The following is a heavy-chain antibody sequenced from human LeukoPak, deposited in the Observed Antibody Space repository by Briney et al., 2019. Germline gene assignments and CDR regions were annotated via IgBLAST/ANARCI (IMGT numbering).Heavy chain of an antibody. J-gene: IGHJ5*01. D-gene: IGHD3-10*01. V-gene: IGHV3-7*01. CDR2: IKQDGSQK. Sequence: GGSLRLSCAASGFTFSDHWISWVRQAPGKGLEWVANIKQDGSQKSYVNSVKGRFTISRDNAEMSVYLQMNSLRAEDTAVYFCVREDGGGFGSWGRGTLVSVSS. CDR1: GFTFSDHW. CDR3: VREDGGGFGS.